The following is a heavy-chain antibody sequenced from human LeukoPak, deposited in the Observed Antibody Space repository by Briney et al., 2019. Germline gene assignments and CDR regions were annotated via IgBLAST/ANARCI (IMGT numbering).Heavy chain of an antibody. CDR1: GFTFSNAY. CDR3: TTDDVGHSGYAPETLDY. J-gene: IGHJ4*02. CDR2: IKSKTDGGTT. V-gene: IGHV3-15*01. D-gene: IGHD5-12*01. Sequence: GGSLRLSCAASGFTFSNAYMSWVRQAPGKGLEWVGRIKSKTDGGTTEYAAPVKGRFTISRDDSENTLYLQMNSLKTEDTAAYYCTTDDVGHSGYAPETLDYWGQGTLVTVSS.